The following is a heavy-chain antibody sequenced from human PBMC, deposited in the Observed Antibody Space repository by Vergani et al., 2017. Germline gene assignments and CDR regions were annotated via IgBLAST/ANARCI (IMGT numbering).Heavy chain of an antibody. D-gene: IGHD6-6*01. Sequence: QVQLVQSGAEVKKPGSSVKVSCKASGGTFSSYAISWVRQAPGQGLEWMGRIIPILGIANYAQKFQGRVTMTRDTSTSTVYMELSSLRSEDTAVYYCARDFSIAAPNWFDPWGQGTLVTVSS. CDR1: GGTFSSYA. J-gene: IGHJ5*02. CDR2: IIPILGIA. V-gene: IGHV1-69*09. CDR3: ARDFSIAAPNWFDP.